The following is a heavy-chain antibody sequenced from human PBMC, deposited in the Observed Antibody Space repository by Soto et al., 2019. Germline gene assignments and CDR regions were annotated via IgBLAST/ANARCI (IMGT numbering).Heavy chain of an antibody. D-gene: IGHD4-17*01. V-gene: IGHV3-23*01. Sequence: GGSLRLSCAASGFTFSSYAMSWVRQAPGKGLEWVSAISGSGGSTYYADYVKGRFTISRDNSKNTLYLQMNSLRAEDTAVYYCAKATDYGDYFDYWGQGTLVTVSS. CDR3: AKATDYGDYFDY. J-gene: IGHJ4*02. CDR1: GFTFSSYA. CDR2: ISGSGGST.